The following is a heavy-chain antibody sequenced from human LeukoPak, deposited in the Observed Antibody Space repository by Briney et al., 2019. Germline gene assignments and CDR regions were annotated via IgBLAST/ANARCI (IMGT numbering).Heavy chain of an antibody. CDR1: GDSVSSNSAA. J-gene: IGHJ5*02. V-gene: IGHV6-1*01. CDR2: TYYRSKWYN. Sequence: SQTLSLTCALSGDSVSSNSAAWNWLRQSPSRGLEWLGRTYYRSKWYNDYAVSVKSRITINPDTSKNQFSLQLNSVTPEDTAVYYCARSPPGIAAAVFWFDPWGQGTLVTVSS. CDR3: ARSPPGIAAAVFWFDP. D-gene: IGHD6-13*01.